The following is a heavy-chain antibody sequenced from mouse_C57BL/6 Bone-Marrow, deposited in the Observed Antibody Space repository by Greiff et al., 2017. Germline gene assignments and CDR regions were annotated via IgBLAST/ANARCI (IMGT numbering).Heavy chain of an antibody. CDR1: GFTFSSYG. CDR2: ISSGGSYT. D-gene: IGHD1-1*01. Sequence: EVKLQESGGDLVKPGGSLKLSCAASGFTFSSYGMSWVRQTPDKRLEWVATISSGGSYTYYPDSVKGRFTISRDNAKNTLYLQMSSLKSEEKAMYYCARRDYGKDYYAMDYWGQGTSVTGSS. V-gene: IGHV5-6*02. J-gene: IGHJ4*01. CDR3: ARRDYGKDYYAMDY.